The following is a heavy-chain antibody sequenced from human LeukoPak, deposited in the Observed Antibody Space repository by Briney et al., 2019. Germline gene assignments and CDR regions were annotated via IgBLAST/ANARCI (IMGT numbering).Heavy chain of an antibody. V-gene: IGHV4-4*02. D-gene: IGHD3-9*01. CDR2: INHSGNT. Sequence: PSETLSLTCAVSGASISSDKWWSWVRQPPGKGLEWIGEINHSGNTNYSPSLKSRVTMSTGKSKNEFSLRLTSVTAADTAVYYCARAGVWLPAVWGQGTLVTVSS. J-gene: IGHJ4*02. CDR3: ARAGVWLPAV. CDR1: GASISSDKW.